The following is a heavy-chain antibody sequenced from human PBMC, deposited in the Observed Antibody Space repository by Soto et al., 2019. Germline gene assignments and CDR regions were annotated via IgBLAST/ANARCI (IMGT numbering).Heavy chain of an antibody. CDR1: GGSISSRSYY. V-gene: IGHV4-39*01. J-gene: IGHJ4*02. D-gene: IGHD6-19*01. CDR2: IYSSGST. Sequence: SETLSLTCSVSGGSISSRSYYWGWIRQPPGKGLEWIGSIYSSGSTYYNPSLKSRVTISVDASKNQFSLKLSSVTAADTAVYYCARSGSWLKNFDYWGPGTLVTVSS. CDR3: ARSGSWLKNFDY.